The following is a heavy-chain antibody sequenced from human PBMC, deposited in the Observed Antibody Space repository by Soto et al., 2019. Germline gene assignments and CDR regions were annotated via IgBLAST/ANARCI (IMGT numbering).Heavy chain of an antibody. CDR2: IVDGSGNT. J-gene: IGHJ6*02. Sequence: SVKVSFKASGFTFTSSAVQWVRPARGQRVEWIGWIVDGSGNTNYAQKFQERVTITRDMSTGTAYMELSSLRSEDTAVYYCGAGITWVFDYYGMDVWGQGTTVTVSS. V-gene: IGHV1-58*01. D-gene: IGHD1-20*01. CDR1: GFTFTSSA. CDR3: GAGITWVFDYYGMDV.